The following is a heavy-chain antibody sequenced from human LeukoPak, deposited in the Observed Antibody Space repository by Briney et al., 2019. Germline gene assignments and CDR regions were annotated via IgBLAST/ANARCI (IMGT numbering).Heavy chain of an antibody. CDR1: GFTFSSDA. J-gene: IGHJ6*02. CDR2: ISSSWGST. CDR3: VKATYYYGSGSYEIYYYGMDV. D-gene: IGHD3-10*01. Sequence: AGSLRLSCSASGFTFSSDAMHWVRQAPGQGLEYVSAISSSWGSTYYADSVKGRFTISRDNSKNTLYLQMSSLRAEDTAVYYCVKATYYYGSGSYEIYYYGMDVWGQGTTVTVSS. V-gene: IGHV3-64D*06.